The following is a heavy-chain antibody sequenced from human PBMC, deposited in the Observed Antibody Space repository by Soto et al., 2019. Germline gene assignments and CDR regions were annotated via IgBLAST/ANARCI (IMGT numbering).Heavy chain of an antibody. CDR2: IIPIFGTA. CDR1: GGTFSTYT. CDR3: ARDTTVVPLYYGMDV. Sequence: QVQLAQSGAEVKKPGSSVKVSCKASGGTFSTYTINWVRQAPGQGLEWMGGIIPIFGTANYAQKFQGRVTITADESTSTAYMELSSLRSEDTAVYYCARDTTVVPLYYGMDVWGQGTTVTVSS. J-gene: IGHJ6*02. D-gene: IGHD6-6*01. V-gene: IGHV1-69*01.